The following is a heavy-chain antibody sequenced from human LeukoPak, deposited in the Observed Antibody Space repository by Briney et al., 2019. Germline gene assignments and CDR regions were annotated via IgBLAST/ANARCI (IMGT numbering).Heavy chain of an antibody. Sequence: GGSLRLSCAAAGFTFSTFAMSWVRQAPGKGLEWVSIISASGGSTYCADSVKGRFTISRDNYKNTLYLQMNSLRAEDTAVYYCASRQYDILTGYDGALDIWGQGTMVTVSS. V-gene: IGHV3-23*01. J-gene: IGHJ3*02. D-gene: IGHD3-9*01. CDR2: ISASGGST. CDR3: ASRQYDILTGYDGALDI. CDR1: GFTFSTFA.